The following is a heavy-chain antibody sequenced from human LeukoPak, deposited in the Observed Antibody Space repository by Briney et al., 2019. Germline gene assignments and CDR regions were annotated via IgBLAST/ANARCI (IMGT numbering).Heavy chain of an antibody. CDR2: ISPGGGTT. D-gene: IGHD1-1*01. V-gene: IGHV3-23*01. Sequence: PGGSLRRSCAASGFTFNSYAMSWVRQAPGKGLEWVSVISPGGGTTNYADSVRGRFTISRDNSKNTLYLQMNSLRADDTAVYYCASLSRLNRNERDDYWGQGTLVTVSS. CDR1: GFTFNSYA. CDR3: ASLSRLNRNERDDY. J-gene: IGHJ4*02.